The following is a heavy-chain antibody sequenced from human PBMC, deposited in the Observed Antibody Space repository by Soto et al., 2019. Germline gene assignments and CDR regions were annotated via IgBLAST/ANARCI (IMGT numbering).Heavy chain of an antibody. CDR1: GFTFSSYW. J-gene: IGHJ4*02. CDR2: INSDGSST. CDR3: VRTSLVVAAATREDY. Sequence: GGSLRLSCAASGFTFSSYWMHWVRQAPGKGLVWVSRINSDGSSTSYADSVKGRFTISRDNAKNTLYLKMNSQRAEDTAVYYCVRTSLVVAAATREDYWGQGT. V-gene: IGHV3-74*01. D-gene: IGHD2-15*01.